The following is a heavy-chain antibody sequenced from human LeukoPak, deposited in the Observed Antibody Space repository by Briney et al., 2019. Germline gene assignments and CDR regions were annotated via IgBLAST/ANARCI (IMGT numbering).Heavy chain of an antibody. V-gene: IGHV1-69*13. CDR3: ASQTYYYDSSGYYYGGY. D-gene: IGHD3-22*01. CDR2: IIPIFGTA. J-gene: IGHJ4*02. CDR1: GGTFSSYA. Sequence: ASVKVSCKASGGTFSSYAISWVRQAPGQGLEWMGGIIPIFGTANYAQKFQGRVTITADESTSTAYMELSSLRSEDTAVYYCASQTYYYDSSGYYYGGYWGQGTLVTVSS.